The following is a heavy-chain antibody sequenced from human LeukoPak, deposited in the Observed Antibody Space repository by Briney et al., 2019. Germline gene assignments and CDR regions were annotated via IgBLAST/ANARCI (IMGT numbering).Heavy chain of an antibody. D-gene: IGHD6-19*01. CDR1: GGSISSYY. Sequence: SETLSLTCTVSGGSISSYYWSWIRQPAGKGLEWIGRIYTSGSTNYNPSLKSRVTMSVDTSKNQFSLKLSSVTAADTAVYYCARESYSGWNRSYYFDYWGQGTLFTVSS. CDR2: IYTSGST. J-gene: IGHJ4*02. V-gene: IGHV4-4*07. CDR3: ARESYSGWNRSYYFDY.